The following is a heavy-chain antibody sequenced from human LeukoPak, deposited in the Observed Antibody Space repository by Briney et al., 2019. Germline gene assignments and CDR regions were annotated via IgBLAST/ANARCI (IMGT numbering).Heavy chain of an antibody. Sequence: GGSLRLSCAASGFTVSSNHMTWVRQAPGKGLEWVSVIYSGGSTYYADSVKGRFTISRDNSKNTLYLQMNSLRAEDTAVYYCARGAIFGVVTLDYWGQGTLVTVSS. D-gene: IGHD3-3*02. CDR1: GFTVSSNH. V-gene: IGHV3-53*05. J-gene: IGHJ4*02. CDR2: IYSGGST. CDR3: ARGAIFGVVTLDY.